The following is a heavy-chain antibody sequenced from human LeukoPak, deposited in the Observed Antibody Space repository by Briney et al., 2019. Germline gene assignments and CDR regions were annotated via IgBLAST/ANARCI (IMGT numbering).Heavy chain of an antibody. CDR2: ISGSASDV. J-gene: IGHJ6*03. Sequence: GGSLRLSCAASGFTFSDSYMTWIRQAPGKGLELLSYISGSASDVNYIDSVRGRFTISRDNAKNSLYLHMNSLTVEDTAVYYCAKDGGEYYDILTGYYPRLYYMDVWGKGTTVTISS. V-gene: IGHV3-11*01. CDR1: GFTFSDSY. D-gene: IGHD3-9*01. CDR3: AKDGGEYYDILTGYYPRLYYMDV.